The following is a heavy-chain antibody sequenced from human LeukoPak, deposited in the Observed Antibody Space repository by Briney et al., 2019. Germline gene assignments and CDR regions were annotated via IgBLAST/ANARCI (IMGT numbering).Heavy chain of an antibody. D-gene: IGHD1-26*01. CDR3: VTDPPIVGTTRG. Sequence: PGGSLRLSCAASGFTFSEYYMSWVRQAPGKGLEWVANLNQAGSETHYVDSVKGRFTISRDNAKNSLFLQMNSLRAEDTAVYYCVTDPPIVGTTRGWGQGTLVTVSS. CDR1: GFTFSEYY. V-gene: IGHV3-7*01. CDR2: LNQAGSET. J-gene: IGHJ4*02.